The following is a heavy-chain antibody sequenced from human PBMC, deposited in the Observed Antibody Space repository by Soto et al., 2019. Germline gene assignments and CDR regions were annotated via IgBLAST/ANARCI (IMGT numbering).Heavy chain of an antibody. J-gene: IGHJ6*02. CDR1: GGSISSYY. D-gene: IGHD3-10*01. CDR3: ARDRFSVLLWFGESYGMDV. Sequence: PLETLSLTCTVSGGSISSYYWSWIRQPPGKGLEWIGYIYYSGSTNYNPSLKSRVTISVDTSKNQFSLKLSSVTAADTAVYYCARDRFSVLLWFGESYGMDVWGQGTTVTVSS. V-gene: IGHV4-59*01. CDR2: IYYSGST.